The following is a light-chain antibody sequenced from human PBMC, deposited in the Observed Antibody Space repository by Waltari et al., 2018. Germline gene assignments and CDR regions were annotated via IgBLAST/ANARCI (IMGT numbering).Light chain of an antibody. Sequence: DVQLTQSPSSLSASVGDRVTITCQASQDIYNYLNWCQQKPGKAPKLLIYDASNLETGAPSRFSGSRSGTDFTFTISSLQPEDVATYYCQQYENFPYSFGQGTKLEIK. CDR1: QDIYNY. CDR3: QQYENFPYS. CDR2: DAS. J-gene: IGKJ2*03. V-gene: IGKV1-33*01.